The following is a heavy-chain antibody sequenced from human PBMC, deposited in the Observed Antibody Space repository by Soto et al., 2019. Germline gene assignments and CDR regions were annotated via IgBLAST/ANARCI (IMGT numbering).Heavy chain of an antibody. J-gene: IGHJ6*03. V-gene: IGHV3-48*01. CDR2: ISSSSSTI. Sequence: PGGSLRLSCAASGFTFSSYSMNWVRQAPGKGLEWVSYISSSSSTIYYADSVKGRSTISRDNAKNSLYLQMNGLRAEDTAVYYCARDHETTVTTPEEYYYYYYMDVWGKGTTVTVSS. CDR1: GFTFSSYS. CDR3: ARDHETTVTTPEEYYYYYYMDV. D-gene: IGHD4-4*01.